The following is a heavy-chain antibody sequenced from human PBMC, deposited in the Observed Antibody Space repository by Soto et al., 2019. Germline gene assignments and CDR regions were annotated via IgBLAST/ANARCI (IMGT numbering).Heavy chain of an antibody. V-gene: IGHV1-18*04. D-gene: IGHD3-3*01. CDR1: GYTFTSYG. CDR3: ARVRDFWSGFRLDV. J-gene: IGHJ6*02. CDR2: ISAYNGNT. Sequence: ASVEVSCKASGYTFTSYGMSWVRQAPGPGLEWMGWISAYNGNTNDAQKLQGRVTMTTDTSTSTAYMELRHLRSADTAVYYCARVRDFWSGFRLDVWGQGTTVNVSS.